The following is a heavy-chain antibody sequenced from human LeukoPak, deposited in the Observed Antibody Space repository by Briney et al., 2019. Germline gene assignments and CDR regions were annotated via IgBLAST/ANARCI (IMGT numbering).Heavy chain of an antibody. CDR2: ISYDGSNK. V-gene: IGHV3-30*03. J-gene: IGHJ4*02. CDR3: ASYYDFWSGYLDY. D-gene: IGHD3-3*01. Sequence: TGGSLRLSCAASGFTFSSYGMPWVRQAPGKGLEWVAVISYDGSNKYYADSVKGRFTISRDNSKNTLYLQMNSLRAEDTAVYYCASYYDFWSGYLDYWGQGTLVTVSS. CDR1: GFTFSSYG.